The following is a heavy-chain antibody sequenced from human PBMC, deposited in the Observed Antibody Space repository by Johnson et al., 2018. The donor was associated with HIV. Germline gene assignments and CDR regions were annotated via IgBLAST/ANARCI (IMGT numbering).Heavy chain of an antibody. CDR2: ISYDGSDR. J-gene: IGHJ3*02. V-gene: IGHV3-30-3*02. CDR3: AKQNRGAFDI. Sequence: QVQLVESGGGMVQPGGSLRLSCAASGLTFSSYGMHWVRQAPGKGLEWVAVISYDGSDRYYADSVKGRFTISRDTSKNTLYFQMNGLRAEDTAVYYCAKQNRGAFDIWGQGTMVTVSS. CDR1: GLTFSSYG.